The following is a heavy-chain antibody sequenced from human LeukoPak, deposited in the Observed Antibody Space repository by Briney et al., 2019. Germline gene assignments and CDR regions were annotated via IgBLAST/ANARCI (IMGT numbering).Heavy chain of an antibody. V-gene: IGHV2-5*02. CDR1: GFSLSTSGVG. D-gene: IGHD3-10*01. CDR2: IYWDDDK. Sequence: SGPTLVKPTQTLTLTCTFSGFSLSTSGVGVGWIRQPPGKALEWLALIYWDDDKRYSPSLRSRLTITKDTSKNQVVLTMTNMDPVDTATYCCAHRLDGSRKKSFDYWGQGTLVTVSS. J-gene: IGHJ4*02. CDR3: AHRLDGSRKKSFDY.